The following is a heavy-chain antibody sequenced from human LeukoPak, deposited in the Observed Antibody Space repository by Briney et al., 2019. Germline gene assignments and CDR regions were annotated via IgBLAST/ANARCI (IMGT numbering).Heavy chain of an antibody. D-gene: IGHD2-2*01. J-gene: IGHJ3*02. CDR1: GYSFSTYW. V-gene: IGHV5-51*01. CDR2: IYPGDSDI. CDR3: ARHMGKNKGYCSGSTCYDAFDI. Sequence: GESLKISCKGSGYSFSTYWIAWARHMPEKGLEWMGFIYPGDSDIRYSPSFQGQVTISADKSINTAYLQWSILKASDTAMYYCARHMGKNKGYCSGSTCYDAFDIWGQGTTVTVSS.